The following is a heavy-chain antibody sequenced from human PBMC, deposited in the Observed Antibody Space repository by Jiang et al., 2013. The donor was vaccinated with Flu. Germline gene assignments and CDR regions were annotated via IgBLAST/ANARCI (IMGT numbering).Heavy chain of an antibody. J-gene: IGHJ4*02. D-gene: IGHD3-3*01. CDR1: GYTFTTYG. CDR2: ISAYYGST. CDR3: VSERQKWSRLFFWF. V-gene: IGHV1-18*01. Sequence: SGAEVKKPGASVMVSCKASGYTFTTYGISWVRQAPGQGLEWVGWISAYYGSTNYAQQFQGRVTMTRDTSTSTVYMELRSLRSDDTAVYYCVSERQKWSRLFFWFWGQGTLVTVSS.